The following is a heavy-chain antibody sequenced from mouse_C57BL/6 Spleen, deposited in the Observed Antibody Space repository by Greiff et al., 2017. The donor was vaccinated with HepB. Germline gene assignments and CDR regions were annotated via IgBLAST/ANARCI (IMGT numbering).Heavy chain of an antibody. CDR2: ISDGGSYT. D-gene: IGHD1-1*01. CDR1: GFTFSSYA. J-gene: IGHJ2*01. CDR3: AEGLLLGY. V-gene: IGHV5-4*01. Sequence: EVQLVESGGGLVKPGGSLKLSCAASGFTFSSYAMSWVRQTPEKRLEWVATISDGGSYTYYPDNVKGRFTISRDNATNNLYLQMSHLKSEDTAMYYCAEGLLLGYWGQGTTLTVSS.